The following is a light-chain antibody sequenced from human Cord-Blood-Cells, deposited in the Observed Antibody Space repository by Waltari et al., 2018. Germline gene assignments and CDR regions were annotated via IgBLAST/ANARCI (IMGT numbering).Light chain of an antibody. CDR1: SRDVGSYNL. CDR2: EVS. Sequence: QSALTQPASVSGSPGPSITISCTGTSRDVGSYNLVSWYQQHPGKAPKLMIYEVSKRPSGVSNRFSGSKSGNTASLTSSGLQAEDEADYYCCSYAGSSTFVVFGGGTKLTVL. J-gene: IGLJ2*01. CDR3: CSYAGSSTFVV. V-gene: IGLV2-23*02.